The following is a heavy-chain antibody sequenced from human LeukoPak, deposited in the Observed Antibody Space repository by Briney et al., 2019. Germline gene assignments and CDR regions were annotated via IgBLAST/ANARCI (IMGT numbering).Heavy chain of an antibody. CDR2: IYYSGST. D-gene: IGHD6-13*01. Sequence: SETLSLTCTVSGGSISSYYWSWIRQPPGKGLEWIGYIYYSGSTNYNPSLKSRVTISVDTSKNQFSLKLSSVTAADTAVYYCARDGGIAAAEPFDYWGQGTLVTVSP. CDR3: ARDGGIAAAEPFDY. V-gene: IGHV4-59*01. J-gene: IGHJ4*02. CDR1: GGSISSYY.